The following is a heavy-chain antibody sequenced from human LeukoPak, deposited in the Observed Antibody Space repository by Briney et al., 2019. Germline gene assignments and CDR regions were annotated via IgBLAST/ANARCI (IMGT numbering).Heavy chain of an antibody. CDR2: IYYNGIA. J-gene: IGHJ4*02. CDR3: ARDNIAAAGTSVY. D-gene: IGHD6-13*01. CDR1: GGSVNSGSYY. Sequence: SETLSLTCSVSGGSVNSGSYYWSWIRQPPGKGLEWIGYIYYNGIANYNPSLKSRVTISLDTSKNQFSLKLTSVTPADTAVYYCARDNIAAAGTSVYWGQGTLVTVSS. V-gene: IGHV4-61*01.